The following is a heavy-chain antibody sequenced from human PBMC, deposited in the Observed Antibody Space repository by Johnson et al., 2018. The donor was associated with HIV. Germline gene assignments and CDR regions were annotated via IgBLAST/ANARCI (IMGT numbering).Heavy chain of an antibody. D-gene: IGHD4-23*01. V-gene: IGHV3-74*02. CDR2: INSDGSST. CDR1: GFTVSRNY. J-gene: IGHJ3*02. CDR3: ARAERVVTPGGAAFDI. Sequence: VHLVESGGGLVQPGGSLRLSCAVFGFTVSRNYMSWVRQAPGKGLVWVSRINSDGSSTSYADSVKGRFTISRENAKNSLYLQMNSLRAGDTAVYYCARAERVVTPGGAAFDIWGQGTMVTVSS.